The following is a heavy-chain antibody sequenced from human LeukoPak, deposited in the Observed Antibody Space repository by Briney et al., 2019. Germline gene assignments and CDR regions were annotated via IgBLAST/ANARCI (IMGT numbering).Heavy chain of an antibody. J-gene: IGHJ6*02. D-gene: IGHD6-19*01. CDR2: IKQDGSEK. Sequence: GGSLRLSCAASGFTFSSYWMSWVRQAPGKGLEWVANIKQDGSEKYYEDSVKGRFTISRDNAKNSLYLQMNSLRAEDTAVYYCAREPLIAVADYYYYGMDVWGQGTTVTVSS. CDR3: AREPLIAVADYYYYGMDV. V-gene: IGHV3-7*01. CDR1: GFTFSSYW.